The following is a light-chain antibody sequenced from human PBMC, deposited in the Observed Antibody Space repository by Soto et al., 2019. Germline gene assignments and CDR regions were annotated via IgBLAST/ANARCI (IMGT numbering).Light chain of an antibody. V-gene: IGLV2-14*01. CDR2: DVS. CDR3: SSYTSSTFXV. CDR1: SSDVGGYNY. J-gene: IGLJ1*01. Sequence: QSALTQPASVSGSPGQSIAISCTGTSSDVGGYNYVSWYQQHPGKAPKLMIYDVSNRPSGVSNRFSGSKSGNTASLTISGLQAEDEADYYCSSYTSSTFXVXGTGTKVTVL.